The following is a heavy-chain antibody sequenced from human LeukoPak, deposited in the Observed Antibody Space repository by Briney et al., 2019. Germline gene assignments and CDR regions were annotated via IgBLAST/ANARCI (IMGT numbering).Heavy chain of an antibody. V-gene: IGHV3-33*01. D-gene: IGHD6-13*01. CDR2: IWYDGSNK. Sequence: GGSLRLSCAASGFTFSSYGMHWVRQAPGKGLEWVAVIWYDGSNKYYADSVKGRFTISRDNSKNTLYLQMNSLKTEDTAVYYCTTRIAAAGTAFLWDYWGQGTLVTVSS. J-gene: IGHJ4*02. CDR3: TTRIAAAGTAFLWDY. CDR1: GFTFSSYG.